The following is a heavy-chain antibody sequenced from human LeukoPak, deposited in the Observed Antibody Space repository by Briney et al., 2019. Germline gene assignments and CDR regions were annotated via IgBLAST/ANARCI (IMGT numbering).Heavy chain of an antibody. V-gene: IGHV3-48*03. D-gene: IGHD3-22*01. J-gene: IGHJ6*03. CDR1: GFTLSSYE. CDR3: ARALGSKGWLLRPHYYYYYMDV. CDR2: ISSSDSTI. Sequence: AGGSLRLSCAASGFTLSSYEMHWVRQAPGKRLEWVSYISSSDSTIYYADSVKGRFTISRDNAKNSLYLQMNSLRAEDTAVYYCARALGSKGWLLRPHYYYYYMDVWGKGTTVTISS.